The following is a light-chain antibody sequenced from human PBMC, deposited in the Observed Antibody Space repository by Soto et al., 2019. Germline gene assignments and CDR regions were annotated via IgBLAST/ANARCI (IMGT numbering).Light chain of an antibody. J-gene: IGKJ1*01. CDR1: QSISSY. CDR3: QHSYSPPRT. CDR2: AAS. V-gene: IGKV1-39*01. Sequence: HMTQLPASLFALVGDRVTITCGASQSISSYLNWYQQKPGKAPKLLIYAASSLQSGVPSRFSGSGSGTDFTLTISSLQPEDFATYYCQHSYSPPRTFGQGTKVDIK.